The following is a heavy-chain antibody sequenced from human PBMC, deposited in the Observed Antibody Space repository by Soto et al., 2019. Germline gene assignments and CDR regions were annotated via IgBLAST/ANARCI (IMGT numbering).Heavy chain of an antibody. Sequence: ASVKVSCKASGYTFTSYAMHWVRQAPGQRLEWMGWINAGISDTEYSEKYQGRVTITRDTSASTAYMELSSLRSEDTAVYYCTGEFSMVGGAPGYWGQGTLVTVSS. J-gene: IGHJ4*02. CDR1: GYTFTSYA. V-gene: IGHV1-3*01. D-gene: IGHD1-26*01. CDR2: INAGISDT. CDR3: TGEFSMVGGAPGY.